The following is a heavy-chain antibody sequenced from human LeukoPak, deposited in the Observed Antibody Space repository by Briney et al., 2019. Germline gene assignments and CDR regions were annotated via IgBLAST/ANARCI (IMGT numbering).Heavy chain of an antibody. V-gene: IGHV4-59*01. Sequence: SETLSLTCTVSGGSINNYYWTWIRQPPGKGLECIGYVYYTGSTYYNPSLKSRVTISVDTSKNQFSLKLNSVTAADTAVYYCARDSSTVTTRHFDYWGQGTLVTVSS. CDR3: ARDSSTVTTRHFDY. J-gene: IGHJ4*02. D-gene: IGHD4-17*01. CDR2: VYYTGST. CDR1: GGSINNYY.